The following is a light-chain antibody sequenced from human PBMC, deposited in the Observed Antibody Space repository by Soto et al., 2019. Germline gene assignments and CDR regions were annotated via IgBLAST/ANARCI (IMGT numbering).Light chain of an antibody. CDR3: QQSYIIPRT. CDR2: AAS. V-gene: IGKV1-39*01. Sequence: DIQLTQNPSSLSASVGDGVTITCRSSQNINAYVNWYQQKSGKAPELLIYAASNLQSGVPPRFSGSGSGTEFALIITSLQPEDSATYYCQQSYIIPRTFGQGSKVAIK. CDR1: QNINAY. J-gene: IGKJ2*02.